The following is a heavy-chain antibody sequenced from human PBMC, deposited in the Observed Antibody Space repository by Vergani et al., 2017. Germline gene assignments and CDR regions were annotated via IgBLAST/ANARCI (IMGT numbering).Heavy chain of an antibody. CDR2: IYSGDET. CDR1: GSTVSGSY. CDR3: ANSPYSGYDYAYYYYGMDV. Sequence: ELQLVESGGGLVQPGGSLRLSCAASGSTVSGSYMTWVRQAPGKGLEWVSHIYSGDETYYADSVKGRFTISRDNSKNTLYLQMNSLRAEDTAVYYCANSPYSGYDYAYYYYGMDVWGQGTTVTVSS. V-gene: IGHV3-66*02. D-gene: IGHD5-12*01. J-gene: IGHJ6*02.